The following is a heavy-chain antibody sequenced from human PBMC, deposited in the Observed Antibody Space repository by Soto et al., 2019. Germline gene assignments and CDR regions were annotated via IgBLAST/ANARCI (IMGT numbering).Heavy chain of an antibody. CDR2: INPSGGST. V-gene: IGHV1-46*01. D-gene: IGHD6-6*01. J-gene: IGHJ3*02. Sequence: ASVKVSCKASGYTFTSYYMHWVRHAPGQGLEWMGIINPSGGSTTYAQKFQGRVTMTRDTSTSTVYMELSSLRSEDTAVYYCARGPPSIAAPAAFDIWGQGTIVTVSS. CDR1: GYTFTSYY. CDR3: ARGPPSIAAPAAFDI.